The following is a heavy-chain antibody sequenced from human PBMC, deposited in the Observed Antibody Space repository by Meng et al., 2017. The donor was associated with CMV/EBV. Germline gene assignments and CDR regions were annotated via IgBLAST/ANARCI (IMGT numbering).Heavy chain of an antibody. V-gene: IGHV3-66*02. D-gene: IGHD2/OR15-2a*01. Sequence: GESLKISCAASGFTVSSNYMSWVRQAPGKGLEWVSVIYSGGSTYYADSVKGRFTISRDNSKNTLYLQMNSLRAEDTAVYYCARVISGYWGQGTLVTVSS. CDR3: ARVISGY. CDR2: IYSGGST. J-gene: IGHJ4*02. CDR1: GFTVSSNY.